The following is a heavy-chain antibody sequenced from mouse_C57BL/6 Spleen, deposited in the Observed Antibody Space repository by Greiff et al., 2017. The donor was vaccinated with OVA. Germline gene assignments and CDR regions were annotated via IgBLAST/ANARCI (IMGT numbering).Heavy chain of an antibody. CDR2: IYPGDGDT. Sequence: QVQLKESGPELVKPGASVKISCKASGYAFSSSWMNWVKQRPGKGLEWIGRIYPGDGDTNYNGKFKGKATLTADKSSSTAYMPLSSLTSEDSAVYFCARAIATVPYWYFDVWGTGTTLTVSS. CDR1: GYAFSSSW. D-gene: IGHD1-1*01. CDR3: ARAIATVPYWYFDV. V-gene: IGHV1-82*01. J-gene: IGHJ1*03.